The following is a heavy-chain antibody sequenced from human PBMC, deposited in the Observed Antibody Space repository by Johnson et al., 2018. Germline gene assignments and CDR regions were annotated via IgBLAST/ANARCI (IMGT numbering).Heavy chain of an antibody. V-gene: IGHV4-61*01. CDR1: GGSVSSGSYY. Sequence: QVQLQESGPGLVKXSETLSLTCTVSGGSVSSGSYYWSWIRQPPGKGLEGIGYIYYSGSNNYNPSLKSRVTISVDTSKNQFSLKLRSVTAADPAVYYCAGGYSSSWYLLGAFDIWGQGTMVTVSS. J-gene: IGHJ3*02. CDR3: AGGYSSSWYLLGAFDI. CDR2: IYYSGSN. D-gene: IGHD6-13*01.